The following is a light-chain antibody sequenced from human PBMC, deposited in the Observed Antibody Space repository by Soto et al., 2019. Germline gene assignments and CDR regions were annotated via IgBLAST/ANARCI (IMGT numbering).Light chain of an antibody. J-gene: IGKJ1*01. CDR2: TAS. CDR3: QQYNGYRWT. V-gene: IGKV1-5*03. Sequence: DIQMTQSPSTLSASVGDRVTITCRASPTISSSLAWYQQQPGKAPKVLIYTASSLESGVPSRFSGSGSGTEFTLTISSLQPDDFATYYCQQYNGYRWTFGQGTKVDIK. CDR1: PTISSS.